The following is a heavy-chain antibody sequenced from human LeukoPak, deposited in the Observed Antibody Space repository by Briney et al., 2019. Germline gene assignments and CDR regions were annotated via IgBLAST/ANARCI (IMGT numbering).Heavy chain of an antibody. CDR2: IGASGADT. CDR3: AKRPRDSSGYYLGAFDG. Sequence: GGSLRLSCTASGFTLSTYAMTWVRQAPGKGLDWVSAIGASGADTYYADSAKGRFTVSRDNSKNTLYLQMSSLRADDTAVYFCAKRPRDSSGYYLGAFDGWGQGTTVTVSS. D-gene: IGHD3-22*01. J-gene: IGHJ3*01. CDR1: GFTLSTYA. V-gene: IGHV3-23*01.